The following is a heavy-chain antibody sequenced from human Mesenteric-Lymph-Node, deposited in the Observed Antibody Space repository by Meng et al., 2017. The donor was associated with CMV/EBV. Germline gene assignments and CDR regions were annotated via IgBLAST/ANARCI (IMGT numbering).Heavy chain of an antibody. J-gene: IGHJ4*02. CDR3: ARRVEMATIVLDN. V-gene: IGHV4-34*01. D-gene: IGHD5-24*01. CDR2: ITHTGST. CDR1: GGSFSDYF. Sequence: SETLSLTCAVYGGSFSDYFWSWIRQPPGKGLEWIGEITHTGSTNYNPSLKSRVAISVDTSKNQFSLKLSSVTAADTAVYYCARRVEMATIVLDNWGQGTLVTVSS.